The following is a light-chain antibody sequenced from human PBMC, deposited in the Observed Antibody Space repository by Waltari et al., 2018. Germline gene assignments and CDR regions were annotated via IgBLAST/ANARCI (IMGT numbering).Light chain of an antibody. J-gene: IGKJ5*01. CDR1: QSISSY. Sequence: DIQMTQSPSPLSASVGDRVTITCRASQSISSYLNWYQQKPGKAPKLLIYAASSLQSGVPSRFSGSGSGTDFTLTISSLQAEDFATYFCQQFDTFPLTFGQGTRLEIK. V-gene: IGKV1-39*01. CDR3: QQFDTFPLT. CDR2: AAS.